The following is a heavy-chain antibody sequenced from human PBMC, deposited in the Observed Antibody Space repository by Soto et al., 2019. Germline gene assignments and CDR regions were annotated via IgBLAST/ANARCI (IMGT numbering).Heavy chain of an antibody. J-gene: IGHJ5*02. D-gene: IGHD5-12*01. CDR3: ARDSGYDYSGTNWFDP. CDR1: GYKVSTWHNFTSYW. V-gene: IGHV5-51*01. CDR2: IYPGDSDT. Sequence: GESLKISCMGSGYKVSTWHNFTSYWIAWVRQMPGEGLEWMGIIYPGDSDTRYSPSFQGQVTISADKSINSVYLQWSSLKASDTATYYCARDSGYDYSGTNWFDPWGQGTLVTVS.